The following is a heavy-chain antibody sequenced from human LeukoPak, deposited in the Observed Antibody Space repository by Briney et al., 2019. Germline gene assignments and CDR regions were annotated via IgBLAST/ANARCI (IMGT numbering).Heavy chain of an antibody. CDR3: AKGPKATVTLGYFDY. Sequence: PGRSLRLSWAASGFTFSSYGMHWDRQAPGKGLEWVGVISYDGSNKYYADSVKGRFTISRDNSKNTLYLQMNSLRAEDTAVYYCAKGPKATVTLGYFDYWGQGTLVTVSS. D-gene: IGHD4-11*01. CDR2: ISYDGSNK. J-gene: IGHJ4*02. CDR1: GFTFSSYG. V-gene: IGHV3-30*18.